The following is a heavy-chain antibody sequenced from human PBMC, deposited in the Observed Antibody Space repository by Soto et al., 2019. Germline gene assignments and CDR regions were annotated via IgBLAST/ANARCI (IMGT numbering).Heavy chain of an antibody. CDR3: ARANRADSSGYYSFGRVGVAFDI. CDR1: GASFTGHY. CDR2: VHHSGST. D-gene: IGHD3-22*01. Sequence: SETLSLTCAVSGASFTGHYWSWIRQPPGKGLEWIGEVHHSGSTSYNPALRSRVTMSVDTSKNHFSLKLASVTAADTAVYYCARANRADSSGYYSFGRVGVAFDIWGQGTMVTVSS. J-gene: IGHJ3*02. V-gene: IGHV4-34*10.